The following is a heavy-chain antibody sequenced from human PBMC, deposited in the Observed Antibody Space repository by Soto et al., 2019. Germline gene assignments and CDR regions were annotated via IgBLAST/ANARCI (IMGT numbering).Heavy chain of an antibody. CDR2: IIPIFGTA. D-gene: IGHD2-2*01. CDR1: GGTFSSYA. J-gene: IGHJ6*02. Sequence: QVQLVQSGAEVKKPGSSVKVSCKASGGTFSSYAISWVRQAPGQGLEWMGGIIPIFGTANYAQKFQGRVTIPEDESPSTDDMELSRLRSEDTAVYYCPSQLGVTRPYEHYYGLDIWGQRTTVTVSS. V-gene: IGHV1-69*12. CDR3: PSQLGVTRPYEHYYGLDI.